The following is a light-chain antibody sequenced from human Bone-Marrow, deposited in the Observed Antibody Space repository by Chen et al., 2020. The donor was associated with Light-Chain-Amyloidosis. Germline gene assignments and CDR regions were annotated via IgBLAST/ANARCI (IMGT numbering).Light chain of an antibody. CDR3: QSADSSGTYEVR. Sequence: SYELTQPPSVSVSPGQTARITCSGDDLPTKYAYWYQQKPGQAPVLVIHRDTERPSGISERFSGSSSGKPATLTISGVQAEDASDYPCQSADSSGTYEVRFGGGTKLTVL. CDR1: DLPTKY. V-gene: IGLV3-25*03. CDR2: RDT. J-gene: IGLJ2*01.